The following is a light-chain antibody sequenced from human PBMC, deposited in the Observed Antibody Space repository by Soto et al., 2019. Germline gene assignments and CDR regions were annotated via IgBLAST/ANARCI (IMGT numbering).Light chain of an antibody. V-gene: IGKV1-39*01. CDR3: QQSYSAPYT. Sequence: DIQMTQSPSSLSASVGDRVTITCRASQSISIYLNWYQQKPGKAPKLLMYDASNLQSGVPSRFSGAGSGTYFTLTISSLRPEDFAIYYCQQSYSAPYTFGQGTKLEIK. CDR2: DAS. CDR1: QSISIY. J-gene: IGKJ2*01.